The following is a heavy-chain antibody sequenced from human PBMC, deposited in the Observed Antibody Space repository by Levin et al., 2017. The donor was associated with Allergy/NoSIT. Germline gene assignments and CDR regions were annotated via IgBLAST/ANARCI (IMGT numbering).Heavy chain of an antibody. V-gene: IGHV4-30-2*01. Sequence: SETLSLTCAISGGSISSGGYSWSWIRQPPGKGLEWIGNIYLSGSTNDNPSLKSRVTMSVDRSKNKFSLKLSYVTAADTAVYYCARVAGYSYGYYFDYWGPGTLVTVSS. CDR2: IYLSGST. D-gene: IGHD5-18*01. CDR3: ARVAGYSYGYYFDY. J-gene: IGHJ4*02. CDR1: GGSISSGGYS.